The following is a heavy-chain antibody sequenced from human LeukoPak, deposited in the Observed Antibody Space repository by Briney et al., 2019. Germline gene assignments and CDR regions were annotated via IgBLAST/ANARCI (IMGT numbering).Heavy chain of an antibody. D-gene: IGHD3-3*01. Sequence: GGSLRLSCAASGFTFSSYAMSWVRQAPEKGLEWVSAISGSGGSTYYADSVKGRFTISRDNSKNTLYLQMNSLRAEDTAVYYCAKGVSIFGVVHFNWFDPWGQGTLVTVSS. CDR1: GFTFSSYA. CDR3: AKGVSIFGVVHFNWFDP. V-gene: IGHV3-23*01. J-gene: IGHJ5*02. CDR2: ISGSGGST.